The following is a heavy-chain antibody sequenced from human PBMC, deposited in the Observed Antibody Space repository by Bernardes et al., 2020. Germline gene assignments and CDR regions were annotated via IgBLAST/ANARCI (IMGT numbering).Heavy chain of an antibody. Sequence: SETLSLTCAVYCGSFSGYYWSWIRQPPGKGLEWIGEINHSGSTNYNPSLKSRVTISVDTSKNQFSLKLSSVTAADTAVYYCARGRRGYDFWSGYRYFDYWGQGTLVTVSS. CDR2: INHSGST. V-gene: IGHV4-34*01. J-gene: IGHJ4*02. CDR3: ARGRRGYDFWSGYRYFDY. D-gene: IGHD3-3*01. CDR1: CGSFSGYY.